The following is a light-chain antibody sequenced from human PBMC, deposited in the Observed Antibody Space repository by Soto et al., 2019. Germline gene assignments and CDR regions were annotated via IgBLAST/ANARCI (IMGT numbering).Light chain of an antibody. J-gene: IGLJ7*01. CDR2: VNRDGSH. Sequence: QSVLTQSPSASASLGASVKLTCTLSRGHSNYAIAWHQQQPEKGPRYLMRVNRDGSHTKGDGIPDRFSGSTSGAERYLTISSLQSEDEADYYCQTWGAGIRVFGGGTQLTVL. CDR3: QTWGAGIRV. CDR1: RGHSNYA. V-gene: IGLV4-69*01.